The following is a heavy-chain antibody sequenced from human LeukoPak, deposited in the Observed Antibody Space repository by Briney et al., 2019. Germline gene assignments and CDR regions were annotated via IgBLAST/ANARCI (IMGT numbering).Heavy chain of an antibody. CDR1: GYTFTSYY. D-gene: IGHD6-19*01. CDR3: AKCRVSSSGSADH. V-gene: IGHV1-46*01. Sequence: ASVKVSCKASGYTFTSYYMHWVRQAPGQGLEWMGIINPSGGSTTYAQKFQGRVTMTRDTSTSTVYMEMSSLRSEDTAVYYCAKCRVSSSGSADHWGQGTLVTVSP. CDR2: INPSGGST. J-gene: IGHJ5*02.